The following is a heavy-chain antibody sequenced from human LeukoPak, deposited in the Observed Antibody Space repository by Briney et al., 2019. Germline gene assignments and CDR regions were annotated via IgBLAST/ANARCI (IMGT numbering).Heavy chain of an antibody. CDR2: IYYSGST. Sequence: SETLSLTCTVSGGSISSYYWSWIRQPPGKGLEWIGYIYYSGSTNYNPSLKSRVTISVDTSKNQFSLKLSSVTAADTAVYYCARGETYYYDSSYIKNDAFDIWGQGTMVTVSS. J-gene: IGHJ3*02. CDR3: ARGETYYYDSSYIKNDAFDI. D-gene: IGHD3-22*01. V-gene: IGHV4-59*01. CDR1: GGSISSYY.